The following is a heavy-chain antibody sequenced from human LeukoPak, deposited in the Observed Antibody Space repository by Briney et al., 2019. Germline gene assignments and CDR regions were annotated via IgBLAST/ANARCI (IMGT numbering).Heavy chain of an antibody. J-gene: IGHJ5*02. V-gene: IGHV3-30-3*01. CDR1: GFTFSSYA. CDR3: ARGGDRITQFPSHP. CDR2: ISYDGSNK. D-gene: IGHD3-10*01. Sequence: GRSLRLSWAAAGFTFSSYAMHWVRQAPGKGLEWVAGISYDGSNKYYADYVKGRFTRSRDNSKNPLYLQMHSLRAEDTAVYYCARGGDRITQFPSHPWGQGTLVTVSS.